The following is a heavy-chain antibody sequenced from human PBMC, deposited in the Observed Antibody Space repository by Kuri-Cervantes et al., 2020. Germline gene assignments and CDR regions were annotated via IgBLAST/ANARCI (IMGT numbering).Heavy chain of an antibody. Sequence: SLKISCAASGFTFDDYVMHWVRQVPGKGLEWVSGISWDSGRIGYADSVRGRFTISRDNAENSLYLRMNSLRAEDTAVYYCARGRYGGNSLGLDYWGQGTLVTVSS. J-gene: IGHJ4*02. CDR3: ARGRYGGNSLGLDY. V-gene: IGHV3-9*01. CDR1: GFTFDDYV. CDR2: ISWDSGRI. D-gene: IGHD4-23*01.